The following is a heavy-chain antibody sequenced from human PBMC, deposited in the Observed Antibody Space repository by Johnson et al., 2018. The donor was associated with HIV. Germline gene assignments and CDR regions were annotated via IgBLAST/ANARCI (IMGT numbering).Heavy chain of an antibody. CDR3: AKVIGEPGI. Sequence: VQLVESGGGLVQPGRSLRLSCAASGLTFSSYAMSWVRQAPGKGLEWVSSISGSGGSTSYADSVKGRFTLSRDNSKNTLCLQMNSLRVEDTAVYFCAKVIGEPGIWGQGTMVTVSS. D-gene: IGHD1-26*01. CDR1: GLTFSSYA. V-gene: IGHV3-23*04. J-gene: IGHJ3*02. CDR2: ISGSGGST.